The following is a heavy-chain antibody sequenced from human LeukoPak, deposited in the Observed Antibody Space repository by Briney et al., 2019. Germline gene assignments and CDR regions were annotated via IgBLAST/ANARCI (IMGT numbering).Heavy chain of an antibody. V-gene: IGHV4-61*02. D-gene: IGHD3-3*01. CDR2: IYTSGST. CDR3: ARYNPYYDFWSGLYYYYMDV. J-gene: IGHJ6*03. CDR1: GGSISSGSYY. Sequence: SQTLSLTCTVSGGSISSGSYYWSWIRQPAGKGLEWIGRIYTSGSTNYNPSLKSRVTISVDTSKNQFSLKLSSVTAADTAVYYCARYNPYYDFWSGLYYYYMDVWGEGTTVTVSS.